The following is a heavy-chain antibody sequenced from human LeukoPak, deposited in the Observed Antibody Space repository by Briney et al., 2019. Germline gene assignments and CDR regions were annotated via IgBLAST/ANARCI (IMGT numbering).Heavy chain of an antibody. D-gene: IGHD5-12*01. V-gene: IGHV4-4*09. Sequence: PSETLSLTCTVSGGSISSDSWSWIRQPPGKGLEWIGNILSSGSTNYNPSLKSRVTISVDTSKRQFSLKLTSVIAADTAVYYCAILKWRLDYYFAYWGQGTLVTVSS. CDR2: ILSSGST. CDR3: AILKWRLDYYFAY. CDR1: GGSISSDS. J-gene: IGHJ4*02.